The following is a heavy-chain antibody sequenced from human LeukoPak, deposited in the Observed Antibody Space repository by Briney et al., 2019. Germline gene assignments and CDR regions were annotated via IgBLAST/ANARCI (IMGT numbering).Heavy chain of an antibody. D-gene: IGHD1-26*01. CDR1: GFTFSNYW. J-gene: IGHJ4*02. Sequence: TGGSLRLSCAASGFTFSNYWMSWVRQAPGKGLEWVAKIKQDGSEEYYVDSVKGRFTISRDNAKNSLFLQMNSPRVEDTAIYYCARGGSYPGCWGQGTLVTVSS. CDR3: ARGGSYPGC. V-gene: IGHV3-7*03. CDR2: IKQDGSEE.